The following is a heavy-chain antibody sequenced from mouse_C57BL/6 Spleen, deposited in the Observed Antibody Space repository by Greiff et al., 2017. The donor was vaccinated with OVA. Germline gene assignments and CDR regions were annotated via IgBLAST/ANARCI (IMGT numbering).Heavy chain of an antibody. D-gene: IGHD2-2*01. CDR1: GFSLTSYG. V-gene: IGHV2-5*01. Sequence: VKLMESGPGLVQPSQSLSITCTVSGFSLTSYGVHWVRQSPGKGLEWLGVIWRGGSTDYNAAFMSRLSITKDNSKSQVFFKMNSLQADDTAIYYCAKYGYDDEDYYAMDYWGQGTSVTVSS. CDR2: IWRGGST. J-gene: IGHJ4*01. CDR3: AKYGYDDEDYYAMDY.